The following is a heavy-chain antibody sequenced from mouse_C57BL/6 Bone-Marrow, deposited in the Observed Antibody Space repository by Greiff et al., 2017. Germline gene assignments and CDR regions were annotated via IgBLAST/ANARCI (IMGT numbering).Heavy chain of an antibody. V-gene: IGHV5-16*01. Sequence: EVHLVESEGGLVQPGSSMKLSCTASGFTFSDYYMAWVRQVPEKGLEWVANINYDGSSTYYLDSLKSRFIISRDNAKNMLYLQMSILKAEDTATYYCARGLSYGSSYYFDYWGQGTTLTVSS. CDR1: GFTFSDYY. CDR3: ARGLSYGSSYYFDY. D-gene: IGHD1-1*01. J-gene: IGHJ2*01. CDR2: INYDGSST.